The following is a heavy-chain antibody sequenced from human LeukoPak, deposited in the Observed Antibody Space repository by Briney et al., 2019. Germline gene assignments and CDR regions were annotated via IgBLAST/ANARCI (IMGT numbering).Heavy chain of an antibody. CDR1: GYSFTSYW. CDR3: ARLAYYYDSSGYYAPGYFDY. J-gene: IGHJ4*02. Sequence: GASLKISCKGSGYSFTSYWIGWVRQMPGKGLEWMGIIYPGDSDTRYSPSFQGQVTISADKSISTAYLQWSSLKASDTAMYYCARLAYYYDSSGYYAPGYFDYWGQGTLVTVSS. CDR2: IYPGDSDT. D-gene: IGHD3-22*01. V-gene: IGHV5-51*01.